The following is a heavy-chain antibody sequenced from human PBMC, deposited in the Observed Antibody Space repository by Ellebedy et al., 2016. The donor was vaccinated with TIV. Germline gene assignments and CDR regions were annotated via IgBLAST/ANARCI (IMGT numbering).Heavy chain of an antibody. J-gene: IGHJ4*02. CDR3: ARDRGSGVAPGDY. CDR1: GFTFSSYA. Sequence: GESLKISXAASGFTFSSYAMHWVRQAPGKGLEWVAVISYDGSNKYYADSVKGRFTISRDNSKNTLYLQMNSLRAEDTAVYYCARDRGSGVAPGDYWGQGTLVTVSS. V-gene: IGHV3-30-3*01. CDR2: ISYDGSNK. D-gene: IGHD1-26*01.